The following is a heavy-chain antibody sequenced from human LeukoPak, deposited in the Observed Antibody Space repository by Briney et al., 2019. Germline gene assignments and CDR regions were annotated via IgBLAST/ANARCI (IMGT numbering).Heavy chain of an antibody. Sequence: GASLSLSCAGSWCTFSRYVLVVVRPAPGKGREWVSVIGGGGIYTYYAAAVKGRFNISRDNSKNTLYVQMNSLRGEDTAVYYCAKSLVLRKSRGYWGKGTLVTVS. CDR3: AKSLVLRKSRGY. CDR1: WCTFSRYV. J-gene: IGHJ4*02. D-gene: IGHD3-16*02. V-gene: IGHV3-23*01. CDR2: IGGGGIYT.